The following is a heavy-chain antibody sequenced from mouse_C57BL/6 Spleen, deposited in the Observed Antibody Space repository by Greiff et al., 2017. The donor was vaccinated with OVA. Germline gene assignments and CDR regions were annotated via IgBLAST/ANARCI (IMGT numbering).Heavy chain of an antibody. Sequence: VQLQQSGAELVSPGASVTLSCKSSGYTFTDYEMHWVKPTPVHGLAWIVAIDPETGGTAYNQKFQGKAILTADKSSSPAYMELRSLTSEDSGVYYFTRGGGVTTRGLAYWGQGTLVTVSA. V-gene: IGHV1-15*01. CDR3: TRGGGVTTRGLAY. D-gene: IGHD2-2*01. J-gene: IGHJ3*01. CDR1: GYTFTDYE. CDR2: IDPETGGT.